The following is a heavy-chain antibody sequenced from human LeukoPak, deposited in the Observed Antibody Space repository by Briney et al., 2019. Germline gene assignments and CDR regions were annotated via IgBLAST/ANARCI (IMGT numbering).Heavy chain of an antibody. D-gene: IGHD4-17*01. V-gene: IGHV3-53*01. CDR3: ARAPTYGDGAFDI. J-gene: IGHJ3*02. CDR1: GFTVSINY. Sequence: GVSLRLSCAASGFTVSINYMSWVRQAPGKGLEGVSVIYSGCSTYYADSVKGRFTISRDNSKNTLYLQMNSLRAEDTAVYYCARAPTYGDGAFDIWGQGKMVTVSS. CDR2: IYSGCST.